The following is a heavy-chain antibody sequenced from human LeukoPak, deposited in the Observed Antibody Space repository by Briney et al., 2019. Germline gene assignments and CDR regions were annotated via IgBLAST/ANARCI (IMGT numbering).Heavy chain of an antibody. CDR1: GYTFTSYG. CDR2: ISAYNGNT. CDR3: ARHRQYSSSWYYYYYYYMDV. V-gene: IGHV1-18*01. Sequence: GASVKVSCKASGYTFTSYGISWVRQAPGQGLEWMGWISAYNGNTNYAQKLQGRVTMTTDTSTSTAYMELRSLRSDDTAVYYCARHRQYSSSWYYYYYYYMDVWGKGTTVTVSS. J-gene: IGHJ6*03. D-gene: IGHD6-13*01.